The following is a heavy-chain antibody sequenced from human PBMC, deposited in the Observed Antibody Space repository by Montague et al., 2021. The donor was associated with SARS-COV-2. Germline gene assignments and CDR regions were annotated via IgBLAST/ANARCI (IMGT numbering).Heavy chain of an antibody. D-gene: IGHD2-2*01. CDR3: AWANADLFYQYGMDV. Sequence: PALVKPTQTLTLTCTFSGFSLSTSGVGMSWIRQPPGKALEWLARIAWDGDKYYNTSLKSRLTITKDTSKNLVVLTMTNMDPVDTATYYCAWANADLFYQYGMDVWGQGTTVTVSS. V-gene: IGHV2-70*11. CDR2: IAWDGDK. J-gene: IGHJ6*02. CDR1: GFSLSTSGVG.